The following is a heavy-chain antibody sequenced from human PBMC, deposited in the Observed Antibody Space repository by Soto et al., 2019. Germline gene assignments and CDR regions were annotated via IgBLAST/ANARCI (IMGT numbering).Heavy chain of an antibody. CDR3: ARVLLRHSYTRGYGACNGMDV. V-gene: IGHV3-33*01. CDR1: GFTFSNYG. CDR2: IRNDGSNK. J-gene: IGHJ6*02. Sequence: QVQLVESGGDVVQPGRSLRLSCAASGFTFSNYGMHWVRQAQGKGLEWGAVIRNDGSNKYYADSVRGRFTISRDNSKNTLYLQMNSRRVEDTAVYYCARVLLRHSYTRGYGACNGMDVWGLGTTVTVSS. D-gene: IGHD5-18*01.